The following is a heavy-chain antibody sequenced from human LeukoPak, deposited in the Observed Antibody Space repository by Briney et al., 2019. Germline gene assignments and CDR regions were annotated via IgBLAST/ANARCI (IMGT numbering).Heavy chain of an antibody. CDR1: GYTFIDYY. V-gene: IGHV1-46*01. Sequence: ASVKVSCKTSGYTFIDYYLHWVRQAPGQSFEYMGIINPAGGSTSYHHKFQDRVTMTREASMSTIYTELRSLTFEDTAVYYCARGQLGPTSAPFDSWGQGTLVTVSS. J-gene: IGHJ4*02. CDR2: INPAGGST. D-gene: IGHD1-26*01. CDR3: ARGQLGPTSAPFDS.